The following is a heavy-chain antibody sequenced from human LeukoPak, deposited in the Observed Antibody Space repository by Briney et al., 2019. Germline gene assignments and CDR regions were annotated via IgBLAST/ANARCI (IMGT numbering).Heavy chain of an antibody. J-gene: IGHJ4*02. D-gene: IGHD3-3*01. V-gene: IGHV1-2*02. CDR3: ARDGLTIFGVGDVS. CDR2: NNPNSGGT. Sequence: KPGASVKVSCKASGYTFTGYYMHWVRQAPGQGLEWMGWNNPNSGGTNYAQKFQGRVTMTRDTSISTAYMELSRLRSDDTAVYYCARDGLTIFGVGDVSWGQGTLVTVSS. CDR1: GYTFTGYY.